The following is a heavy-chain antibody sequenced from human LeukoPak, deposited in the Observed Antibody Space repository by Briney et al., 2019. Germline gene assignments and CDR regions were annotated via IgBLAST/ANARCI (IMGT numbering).Heavy chain of an antibody. Sequence: GGSLRLSCAASGFTVSGNYMSWVRQAPGKGLEWVSVIYSGGSTYYADSVKGRFTISRDNSKNTLYLQMNSLRAEDTAVYYWAREDYSQAYFDYWGQGTLVTVSS. D-gene: IGHD4-11*01. CDR2: IYSGGST. CDR1: GFTVSGNY. J-gene: IGHJ4*02. CDR3: AREDYSQAYFDY. V-gene: IGHV3-53*01.